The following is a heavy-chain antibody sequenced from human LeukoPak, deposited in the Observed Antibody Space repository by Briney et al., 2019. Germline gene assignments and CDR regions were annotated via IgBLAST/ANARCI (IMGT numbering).Heavy chain of an antibody. D-gene: IGHD6-13*01. V-gene: IGHV1-8*01. CDR2: MNPNSGNT. J-gene: IGHJ4*02. CDR1: GCTFTSYD. Sequence: GASVKVSCKASGCTFTSYDINWVRQATRQGLEWMGWMNPNSGNTGYAQKFQGRVTMTRNTSISTAYMELSSLRSEDTAMYYCARGIGTPAAGTLPFDYWGQGTLVTVSS. CDR3: ARGIGTPAAGTLPFDY.